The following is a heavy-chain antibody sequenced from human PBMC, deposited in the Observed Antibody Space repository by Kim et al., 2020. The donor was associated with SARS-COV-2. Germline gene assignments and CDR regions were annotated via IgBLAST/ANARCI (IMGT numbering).Heavy chain of an antibody. CDR2: INPSGGST. J-gene: IGHJ4*02. CDR1: GYTFTSYY. CDR3: ARDGSCISGGSWIDY. V-gene: IGHV1-46*01. D-gene: IGHD2-15*01. Sequence: ASVKVSCKASGYTFTSYYMHWVRQAPGQGIEGMGIINPSGGSTSYAQKFQGRVTMTRDTSTSTEYMDLSSLRSEDTAVYYGARDGSCISGGSWIDYWGQG.